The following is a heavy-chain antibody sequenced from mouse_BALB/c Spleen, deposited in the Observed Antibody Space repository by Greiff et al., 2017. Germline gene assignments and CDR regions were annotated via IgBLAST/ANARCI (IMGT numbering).Heavy chain of an antibody. D-gene: IGHD2-14*01. CDR1: GFTFSSFG. CDR3: ARRGEVRRAYAMDY. Sequence: EVQLQESGGGLVQPGGSRKLSCAASGFTFSSFGMHWVRQAPEKGLEWVAYISSGSSTIYYADTVKGRFTISRDNPKNTLFLQMTSLRSEDTAMYYCARRGEVRRAYAMDYWGQGTSVTVSS. J-gene: IGHJ4*01. CDR2: ISSGSSTI. V-gene: IGHV5-17*02.